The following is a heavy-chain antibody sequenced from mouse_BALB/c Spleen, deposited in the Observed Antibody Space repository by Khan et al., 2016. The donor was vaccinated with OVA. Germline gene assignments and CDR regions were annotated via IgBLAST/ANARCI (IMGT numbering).Heavy chain of an antibody. Sequence: QVQLKETGPGLVAPSQSLSITCTVSGFSLSSNGVSWVRQPPGKGLEWLGVIWGDGSTNYHSTLKSRLIISKDNSKSQVFLKLNSLQTDDTATYYCAKFTPDYYSMDYWGQGTSVTVSS. J-gene: IGHJ4*01. CDR3: AKFTPDYYSMDY. CDR1: GFSLSSNG. V-gene: IGHV2-3*01. D-gene: IGHD1-1*01. CDR2: IWGDGST.